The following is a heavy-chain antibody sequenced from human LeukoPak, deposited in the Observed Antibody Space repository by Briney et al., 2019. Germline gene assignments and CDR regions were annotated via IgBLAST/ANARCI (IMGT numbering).Heavy chain of an antibody. Sequence: KPSETLSLTCAVYGGSFSGYYWSWLRQPPGKGLEWIGKINHSGSTNYNPSLESRVTISVDTSKNQFSLKLSSVTAADTAVYYCARGENIVGPWGQGTLVTVSS. J-gene: IGHJ4*02. CDR2: INHSGST. CDR1: GGSFSGYY. D-gene: IGHD1-26*01. CDR3: ARGENIVGP. V-gene: IGHV4-34*01.